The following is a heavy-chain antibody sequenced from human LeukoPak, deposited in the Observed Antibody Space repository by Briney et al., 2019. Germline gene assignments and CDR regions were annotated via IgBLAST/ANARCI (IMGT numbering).Heavy chain of an antibody. J-gene: IGHJ4*02. CDR1: GFPFSSYA. CDR2: IWYEGSNK. V-gene: IGHV3-33*06. D-gene: IGHD5-18*01. Sequence: GGSLRLSCAASGFPFSSYAMHRVRQAPGKGLEWVAVIWYEGSNKYYSDSVRGRFTISRDNSKNTLYLQMNSLRAEDTAVYYCAKAMGYSYGYYFDYWGQGTPVTVSS. CDR3: AKAMGYSYGYYFDY.